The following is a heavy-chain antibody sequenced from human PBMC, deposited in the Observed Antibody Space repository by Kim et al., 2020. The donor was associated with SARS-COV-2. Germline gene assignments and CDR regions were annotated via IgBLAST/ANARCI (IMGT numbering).Heavy chain of an antibody. CDR2: IRGNSVGT. D-gene: IGHD4-17*01. CDR3: VKDRSEYGHPSIHLGMDV. J-gene: IGHJ6*04. CDR1: GFTFTDYA. V-gene: IGHV3-23*01. Sequence: GGSLRLSCAASGFTFTDYAMSWVRQAPGEGLEWVSSIRGNSVGTFSADSVRGRFAISRDNSKNMLYLRRNNLRAEDTALYYCVKDRSEYGHPSIHLGMDVWGKGITVTVSS.